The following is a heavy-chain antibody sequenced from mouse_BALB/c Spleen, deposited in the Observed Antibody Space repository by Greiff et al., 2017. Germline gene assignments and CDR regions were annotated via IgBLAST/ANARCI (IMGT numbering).Heavy chain of an antibody. CDR1: GYTFTSYY. D-gene: IGHD2-1*01. CDR2: IYPGNVNT. Sequence: VQLQQSGPELVKPGASVRISCKASGYTFTSYYIHWVKQRPGQGLEWIGWIYPGNVNTKYNEKFKGKATLTADKSSSTAYMQLSSLTSEDSAVYFCARSYGNHMDYWGQGTSVTVSS. J-gene: IGHJ4*01. CDR3: ARSYGNHMDY. V-gene: IGHV1S56*01.